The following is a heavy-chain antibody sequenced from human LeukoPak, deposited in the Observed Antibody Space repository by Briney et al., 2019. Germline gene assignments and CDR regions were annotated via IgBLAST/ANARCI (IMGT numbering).Heavy chain of an antibody. Sequence: GASVKVSCKASGYTFTGYYMHWVRQTPGQGLEWMGWINPNSGGTNYAQKYQGRVTMTRDPSTSAAYMELINLRSDDTAMYYCATLTGATHYWGQGTLVTVSS. CDR2: INPNSGGT. V-gene: IGHV1-2*02. D-gene: IGHD1-7*01. J-gene: IGHJ4*02. CDR1: GYTFTGYY. CDR3: ATLTGATHY.